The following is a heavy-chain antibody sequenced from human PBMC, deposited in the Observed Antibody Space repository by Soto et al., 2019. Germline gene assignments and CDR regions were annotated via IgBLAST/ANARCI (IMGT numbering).Heavy chain of an antibody. D-gene: IGHD6-13*01. J-gene: IGHJ4*02. CDR3: TTDKSGSSWTDFDY. CDR1: GFTFSNAW. CDR2: IKSKTDGGTT. Sequence: GGSLRLSCAASGFTFSNAWMSWVRQAPGKGLEWVGRIKSKTDGGTTDYAAPVKGRFTISRDDSKNTLYLQMNSLKTEDTAVYYCTTDKSGSSWTDFDYWGQGTLVTVSS. V-gene: IGHV3-15*01.